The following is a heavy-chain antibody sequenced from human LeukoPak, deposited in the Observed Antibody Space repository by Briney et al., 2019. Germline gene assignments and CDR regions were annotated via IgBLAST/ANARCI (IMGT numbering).Heavy chain of an antibody. J-gene: IGHJ5*02. CDR1: GYTFTGYY. CDR2: INPNSGGT. V-gene: IGHV1-2*02. D-gene: IGHD3-10*01. CDR3: ARGGLGSYFSWLDP. Sequence: ASVKVSCKASGYTFTGYYIHWVRQAPGQGLECMGWINPNSGGTNYAQKFQGRVTMTRDTSISTAYMELSRLRFDDTAVYYCARGGLGSYFSWLDPWGQGTLVTVSS.